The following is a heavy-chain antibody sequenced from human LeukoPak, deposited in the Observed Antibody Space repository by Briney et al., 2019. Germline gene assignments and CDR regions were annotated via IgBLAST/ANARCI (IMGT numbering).Heavy chain of an antibody. D-gene: IGHD3-10*01. CDR3: ARVPSVYYYGSGSF. CDR2: ISYDGSNI. V-gene: IGHV3-30*03. Sequence: GGSLRLSCAASGFTFSSYSMDWVRQAPGKGLEWVAVISYDGSNIYYADSVKGRFTISRDNAKNSLYLQMNSLRAEDTAVYYCARVPSVYYYGSGSFWGQGTLVTVSS. CDR1: GFTFSSYS. J-gene: IGHJ4*02.